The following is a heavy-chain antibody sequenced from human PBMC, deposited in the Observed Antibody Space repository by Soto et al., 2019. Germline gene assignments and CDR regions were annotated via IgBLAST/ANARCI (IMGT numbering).Heavy chain of an antibody. CDR3: ARGVGSGSYYNQYNWFDP. D-gene: IGHD3-10*01. CDR2: ISAYNGNT. Sequence: ASVKVSCKASGYTFSSYGISWVRQAPGQGLEWMGWISAYNGNTKYAQKLQGRVTMTIDTSTSTAYMELRSLRSDDTAVYYCARGVGSGSYYNQYNWFDPWGQGTLVTVSS. CDR1: GYTFSSYG. V-gene: IGHV1-18*01. J-gene: IGHJ5*02.